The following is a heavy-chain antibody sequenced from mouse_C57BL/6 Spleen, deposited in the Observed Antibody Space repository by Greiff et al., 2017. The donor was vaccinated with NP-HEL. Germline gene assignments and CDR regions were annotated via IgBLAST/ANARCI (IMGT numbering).Heavy chain of an antibody. V-gene: IGHV1-55*01. D-gene: IGHD2-3*01. J-gene: IGHJ4*01. CDR3: ARWADGYPYYAMDY. Sequence: VQLQQSGAELVKPGASVKMSCKASGYTFTSYWITWVKQRPGQGLEWIGDIYPGSGSTNYNEKFKSKATLTVDTSSSTAYMQLSSLTSEDSAVYYCARWADGYPYYAMDYWGQGTSVTVSS. CDR1: GYTFTSYW. CDR2: IYPGSGST.